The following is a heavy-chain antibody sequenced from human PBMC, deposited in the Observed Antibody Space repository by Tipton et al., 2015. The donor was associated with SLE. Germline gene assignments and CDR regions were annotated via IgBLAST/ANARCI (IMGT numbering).Heavy chain of an antibody. CDR1: GFTVRTMY. V-gene: IGHV3-66*01. Sequence: SLRLSCAASGFTVRTMYMNWVRQAPGKGLEWASLIYSDGSTDYADSVRGRFTISRDNFKNTLYLQINSLRGEDTAVYYCARCRGGHYGMDVWGQGTTVTVSS. J-gene: IGHJ6*02. CDR2: IYSDGST. D-gene: IGHD3-10*01. CDR3: ARCRGGHYGMDV.